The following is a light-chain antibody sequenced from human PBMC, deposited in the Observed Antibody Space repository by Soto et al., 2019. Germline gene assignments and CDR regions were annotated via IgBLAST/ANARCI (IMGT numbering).Light chain of an antibody. CDR1: QSVSSN. V-gene: IGKV3-20*01. CDR2: QTS. CDR3: QQYGSSSWT. Sequence: EIVMTQSPVTLCVFPGEGATLSGMASQSVSSNVAWYQQKPGQAPRLLIYQTSARATGIPGRFSGSGSGTDFTLTISRLEPEDFAVYYCQQYGSSSWTFGQGTKVDIK. J-gene: IGKJ1*01.